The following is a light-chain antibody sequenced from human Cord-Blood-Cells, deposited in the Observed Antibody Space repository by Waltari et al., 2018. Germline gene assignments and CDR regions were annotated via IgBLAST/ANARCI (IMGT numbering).Light chain of an antibody. J-gene: IGLJ2*01. CDR2: GNS. V-gene: IGLV1-40*01. CDR3: QSYDSSLSGVV. Sequence: QSVLTQPPSVSGAPGQRVTIFCTGSNPNTGDGYDVHWYTQLPGSAPKLRIYGNSIRPSGVPDRFSGSKSGTSASLAITGLQAEDEADYYCQSYDSSLSGVVFGGGTKLTVL. CDR1: NPNTGDGYD.